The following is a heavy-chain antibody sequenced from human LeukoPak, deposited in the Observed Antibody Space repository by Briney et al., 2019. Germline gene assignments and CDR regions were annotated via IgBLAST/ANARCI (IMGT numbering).Heavy chain of an antibody. CDR3: AKDDGGSYYIYYYYMDV. CDR1: GFTFSSYG. V-gene: IGHV3-23*01. J-gene: IGHJ6*03. CDR2: ISGSGGST. D-gene: IGHD1-26*01. Sequence: GGSLTLSCAASGFTFSSYGMSWVRQAPGKGLEWVSAISGSGGSTYYADSVKGRFTISRDNSKNTLYLQMNSLRAEDTAVYYCAKDDGGSYYIYYYYMDVWGKGTTVTISS.